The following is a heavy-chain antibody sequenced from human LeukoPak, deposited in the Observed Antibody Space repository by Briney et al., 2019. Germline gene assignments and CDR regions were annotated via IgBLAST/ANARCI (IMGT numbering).Heavy chain of an antibody. CDR1: GFTFSSYA. Sequence: PGGSLRLSCAASGFTFSSYAMSWVRQAPGKGLEWVSAISGSGGSTYYADSVKGRFTISRDNSKNTQYLQMNSLRAEDTAVYYCAKDRHGSGSYQDFDYWGQGTLVTVSS. D-gene: IGHD3-10*01. CDR3: AKDRHGSGSYQDFDY. V-gene: IGHV3-23*01. CDR2: ISGSGGST. J-gene: IGHJ4*02.